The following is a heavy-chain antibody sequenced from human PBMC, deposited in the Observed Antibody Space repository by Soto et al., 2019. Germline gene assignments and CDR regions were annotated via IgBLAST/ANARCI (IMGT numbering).Heavy chain of an antibody. CDR3: ARASTYYYDSSGYWYYYYGMDV. Sequence: ASVKVSCKASGYTSTSYDINWVRQATGQGLEWMGWMNPNSGNTGYAQKFQGRVTMTRNTSISTAYMELSSLRSEDTAVYYCARASTYYYDSSGYWYYYYGMDVWGQGTTVPVSS. D-gene: IGHD3-22*01. CDR1: GYTSTSYD. V-gene: IGHV1-8*01. J-gene: IGHJ6*02. CDR2: MNPNSGNT.